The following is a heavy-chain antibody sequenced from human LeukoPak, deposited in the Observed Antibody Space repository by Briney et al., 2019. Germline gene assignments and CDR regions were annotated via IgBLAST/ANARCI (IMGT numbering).Heavy chain of an antibody. CDR3: AKARIAATIYPKEVNFDY. V-gene: IGHV3-23*01. CDR1: GFSFSSYA. D-gene: IGHD5-12*01. J-gene: IGHJ4*02. CDR2: ITGGGGSA. Sequence: GGSLRLSCAASGFSFSSYAMSWVRQAPGKGLEWVSTITGGGGSAYYADSVKGRFTISRDNSKDTFYLQMNSLRVEDTAVYYCAKARIAATIYPKEVNFDYWGQGTLVTVSS.